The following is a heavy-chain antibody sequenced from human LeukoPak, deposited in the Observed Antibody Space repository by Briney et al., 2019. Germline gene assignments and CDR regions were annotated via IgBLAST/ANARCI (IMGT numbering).Heavy chain of an antibody. CDR3: ARTHDSSGSRLDY. CDR1: GFTVSSNY. D-gene: IGHD3-22*01. V-gene: IGHV3-53*01. J-gene: IGHJ4*02. CDR2: IYSGGST. Sequence: GGSLRLSCAASGFTVSSNYMSWVRQAPGKGLEWVSVIYSGGSTYYADSVKGRFAISRDNSKNTLYLQMNTLRAEDTAVYYCARTHDSSGSRLDYWGQGTLVTVSS.